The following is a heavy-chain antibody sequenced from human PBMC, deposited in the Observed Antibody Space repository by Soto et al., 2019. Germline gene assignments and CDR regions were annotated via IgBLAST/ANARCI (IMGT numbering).Heavy chain of an antibody. J-gene: IGHJ4*02. Sequence: GGSLRLPYAASGCNFSSYAMSWVRQAPGKGLEWVSAISGSGGSTYYADSVKGRFTISRDNSKNTLYLQMNSLRAEDTAVYYCAKMGLRYFDWLSPFDYWGQGTLVTVSS. CDR3: AKMGLRYFDWLSPFDY. CDR2: ISGSGGST. CDR1: GCNFSSYA. V-gene: IGHV3-23*01. D-gene: IGHD3-9*01.